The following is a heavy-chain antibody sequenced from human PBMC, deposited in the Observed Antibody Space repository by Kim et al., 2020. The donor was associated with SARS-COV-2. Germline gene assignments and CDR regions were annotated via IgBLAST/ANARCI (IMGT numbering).Heavy chain of an antibody. CDR1: GFTFSGSA. CDR2: IRSKANSYAT. V-gene: IGHV3-73*01. CDR3: TRLRYYYDSSGYFYYYGMDV. Sequence: GGSLRLSCAASGFTFSGSAMHWVRQASGKGLEWVGRIRSKANSYATAYAASVKGRFTISRDDSKNTAYLQMNRLKTEDTAVYYCTRLRYYYDSSGYFYYYGMDVWGQGTTVTVSS. J-gene: IGHJ6*02. D-gene: IGHD3-22*01.